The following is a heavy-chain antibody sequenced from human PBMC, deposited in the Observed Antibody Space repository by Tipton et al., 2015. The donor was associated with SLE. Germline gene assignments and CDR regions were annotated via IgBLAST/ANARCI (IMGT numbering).Heavy chain of an antibody. CDR2: IKSKTDGGTT. Sequence: SLRLSCAASGFTFSNAWMSWVSQAPGKGLEWVGRIKSKTDGGTTDYAAPVKGRFTISRDDSKNTLYLQMNSLKTEDTAVYYCTALYGSGSYYNGGEDYWGQGTLVTVSS. CDR3: TALYGSGSYYNGGEDY. V-gene: IGHV3-15*01. CDR1: GFTFSNAW. D-gene: IGHD3-10*01. J-gene: IGHJ4*02.